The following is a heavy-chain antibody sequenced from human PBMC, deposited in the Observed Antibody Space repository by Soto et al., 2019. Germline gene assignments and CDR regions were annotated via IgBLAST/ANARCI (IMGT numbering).Heavy chain of an antibody. CDR1: GYSIRRGYY. CDR3: ARDAYGGNSDFDI. Sequence: QVQLQESGPGLVKPSETLSLTCAVSGYSIRRGYYWGWSRQPPGKGLEWLGSIYSSGSTYYNPSLKIRVTITVDTSKNQFYLKLTSVTAADTAVYYSARDAYGGNSDFDIWGQGTMVTVSS. V-gene: IGHV4-38-2*02. J-gene: IGHJ3*02. D-gene: IGHD2-21*02. CDR2: IYSSGST.